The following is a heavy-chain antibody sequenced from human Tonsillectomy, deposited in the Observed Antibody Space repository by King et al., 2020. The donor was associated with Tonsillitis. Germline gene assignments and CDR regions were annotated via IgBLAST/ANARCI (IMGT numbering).Heavy chain of an antibody. CDR2: IYSGGNT. CDR1: GFTVGSNC. CDR3: ATRSIPYYYYAMDV. V-gene: IGHV3-53*01. J-gene: IGHJ6*02. Sequence: VQLVESGGGLIQPGGSLRLSCAASGFTVGSNCMSWVRQAPGKGLEWVSFIYSGGNTHYADSVRGRFTISRDNSKNTLYLQMNSLRAEDTAVYYCATRSIPYYYYAMDVWGQGTTVTVSS.